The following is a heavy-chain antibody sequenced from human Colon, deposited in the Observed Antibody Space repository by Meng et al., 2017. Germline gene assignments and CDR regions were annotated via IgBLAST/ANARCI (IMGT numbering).Heavy chain of an antibody. Sequence: QVQLVQSGAEVKTPGASVTVSCKASAYTFAGDYMHWVRQAPGQGLEWMGRINPNSGGANYAQKFQGRDTMTRDTSISTAYMELSRLRSDDTAVYYCAREGLVGDLRYFDLWGRGTLVTVSS. CDR3: AREGLVGDLRYFDL. J-gene: IGHJ2*01. CDR1: AYTFAGDY. D-gene: IGHD3-16*01. CDR2: INPNSGGA. V-gene: IGHV1-2*06.